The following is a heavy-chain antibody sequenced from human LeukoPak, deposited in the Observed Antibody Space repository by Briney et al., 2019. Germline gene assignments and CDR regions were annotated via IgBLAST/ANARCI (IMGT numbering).Heavy chain of an antibody. CDR2: IKKDGSEK. Sequence: GGSLRLSCAASGFTFSNFAMSWVRQAPGKGLEWVANIKKDGSEKCYVDSVKGRFTISRDNAKTSLYLQMNSLRAEDTAVYYCATINQDYYDSSGAVIWGQGTMVTVSS. CDR3: ATINQDYYDSSGAVI. CDR1: GFTFSNFA. V-gene: IGHV3-7*01. D-gene: IGHD3-22*01. J-gene: IGHJ3*02.